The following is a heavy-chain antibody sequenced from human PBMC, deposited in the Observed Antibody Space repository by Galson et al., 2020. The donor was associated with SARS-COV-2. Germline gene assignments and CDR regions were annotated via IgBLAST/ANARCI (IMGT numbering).Heavy chain of an antibody. CDR1: GRSFSDSY. CDR3: ARSRQDVTMIVVAMTAYYHCMDV. Sequence: SETLSLTCAVYGRSFSDSYTSCIRPSPGNGLEWIGAIHHSGTTNSSPSLRSRVTIAVDRSKNQFSLKLTSMTAADTAVYYCARSRQDVTMIVVAMTAYYHCMDVWSKGTTGTISS. V-gene: IGHV4-34*01. D-gene: IGHD3-22*01. CDR2: IHHSGTT. J-gene: IGHJ6*03.